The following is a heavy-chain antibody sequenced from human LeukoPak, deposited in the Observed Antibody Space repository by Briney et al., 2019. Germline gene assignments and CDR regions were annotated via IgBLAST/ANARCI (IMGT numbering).Heavy chain of an antibody. CDR3: AGGYYYDSSGYYPHYYFDY. J-gene: IGHJ4*02. V-gene: IGHV4-4*07. D-gene: IGHD3-22*01. CDR1: GGSISSYY. Sequence: SETLSLTCTVSGGSISSYYWSWIRQPPGKGLEWIGRIYTSGSTNYNPSLKSRVTMSVDTSKNQFSLKLSSVTAADTAVYYCAGGYYYDSSGYYPHYYFDYWGQGTLVTVSS. CDR2: IYTSGST.